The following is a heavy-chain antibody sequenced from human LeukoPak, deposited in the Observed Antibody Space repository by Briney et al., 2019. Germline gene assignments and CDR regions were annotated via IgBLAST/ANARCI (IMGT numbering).Heavy chain of an antibody. J-gene: IGHJ4*02. CDR2: INHSGST. V-gene: IGHV4-34*01. D-gene: IGHD6-13*01. CDR3: ARPRPQYSSSRFFDY. CDR1: GVSFSGYY. Sequence: SETLSLTCAVYGVSFSGYYWSWIRQPPGKGLEWIGEINHSGSTNYNPSLKSRVTISVDTSKNQFSLKLSSVTAADTAVYYCARPRPQYSSSRFFDYWGQGTLVTVSS.